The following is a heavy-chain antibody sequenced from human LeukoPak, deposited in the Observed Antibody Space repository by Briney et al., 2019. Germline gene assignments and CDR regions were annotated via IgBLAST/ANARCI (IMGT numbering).Heavy chain of an antibody. CDR1: GYTFTSYA. CDR3: ARDSAQDYGDDWNWFDP. CDR2: INAGNGNT. J-gene: IGHJ5*02. Sequence: GASVKVSCKASGYTFTSYAMHWVRQAPGQRLEWMGWINAGNGNTKYSQKFQGRVTITRDTSASTAYMELSSLRSEDTAVYYCARDSAQDYGDDWNWFDPWGQGTLVTVSS. V-gene: IGHV1-3*01. D-gene: IGHD4-17*01.